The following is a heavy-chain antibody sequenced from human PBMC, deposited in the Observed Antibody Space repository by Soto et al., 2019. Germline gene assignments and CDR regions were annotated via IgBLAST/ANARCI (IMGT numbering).Heavy chain of an antibody. CDR2: ISGGDGSP. D-gene: IGHD3-16*01. V-gene: IGHV3-23*01. J-gene: IGHJ4*02. Sequence: GSLRLSCVASGFTFSSCAMTWVRQAPGKGLEWVSAISGGDGSPSYADSVKGRFTISRDNSKNTLYLHMNSLRADDTAAYYCAKWHTYNYDSLAFSGFDCWGQGTQVTVSS. CDR3: AKWHTYNYDSLAFSGFDC. CDR1: GFTFSSCA.